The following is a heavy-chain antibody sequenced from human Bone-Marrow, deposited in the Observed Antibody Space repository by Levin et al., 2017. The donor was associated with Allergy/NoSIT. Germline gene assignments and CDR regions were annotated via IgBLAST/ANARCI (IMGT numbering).Heavy chain of an antibody. D-gene: IGHD6-6*01. CDR2: ISSSGSTI. V-gene: IGHV3-11*01. J-gene: IGHJ6*02. CDR3: ARGSRKYSSSSASSCSGPMQTFCIYYGMDV. CDR1: GFTFSDYY. Sequence: PGGSLRLSCAASGFTFSDYYMSWIRQAPGKGLEWVSYISSSGSTIYYADSVKGRFTISRDNAKNSLYLQMNSLRAEDTAVYYCARGSRKYSSSSASSCSGPMQTFCIYYGMDVWGQGTTVTVSS.